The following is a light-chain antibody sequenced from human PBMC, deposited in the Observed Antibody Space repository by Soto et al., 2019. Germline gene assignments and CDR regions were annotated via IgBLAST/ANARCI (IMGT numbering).Light chain of an antibody. V-gene: IGLV3-9*01. CDR2: RDT. CDR1: NIGSKN. J-gene: IGLJ2*01. Sequence: SYELTQPLSVSVALGQTARITCGGNNIGSKNGHWYQQKPGQAPVLVINRDTNRPSGIPEPFSGPNSGNTATLTISRAQAGDEADYYCQVWDSSTVVFGGGTKLTVL. CDR3: QVWDSSTVV.